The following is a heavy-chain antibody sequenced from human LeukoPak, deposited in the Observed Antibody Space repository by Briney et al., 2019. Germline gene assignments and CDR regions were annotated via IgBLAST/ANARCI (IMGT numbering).Heavy chain of an antibody. J-gene: IGHJ4*02. CDR1: GYTFTNYW. V-gene: IGHV5-51*01. D-gene: IGHD1-26*01. CDR3: ASSSGNYYPFDY. CDR2: IYPGDSDP. Sequence: GESLKISCKGSGYTFTNYWIGWVRQMPGKGLEWMGIIYPGDSDPRHSPSFQGQVTISADKSITTAYLQWSSLKASDTAMYYCASSSGNYYPFDYWGQGTLVTVSS.